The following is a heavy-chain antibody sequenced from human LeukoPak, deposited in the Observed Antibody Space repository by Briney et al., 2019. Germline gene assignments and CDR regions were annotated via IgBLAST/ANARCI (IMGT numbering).Heavy chain of an antibody. CDR3: ARGRDGYNPDFDY. Sequence: SETLSLTCTVSGGSLSSGSYYWSWIRQPAGKGLEWIGRIYTSGGTNYNPSLKSRVTISVDTSKNQFSLKLSSVTAADTAVYYCARGRDGYNPDFDYWGQGTLVTVSS. D-gene: IGHD5-24*01. CDR1: GGSLSSGSYY. V-gene: IGHV4-61*02. J-gene: IGHJ4*02. CDR2: IYTSGGT.